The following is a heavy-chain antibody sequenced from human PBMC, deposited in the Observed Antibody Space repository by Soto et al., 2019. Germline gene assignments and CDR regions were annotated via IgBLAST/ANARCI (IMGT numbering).Heavy chain of an antibody. CDR3: ARGPKAYSSTWYVD. V-gene: IGHV4-34*01. CDR1: GGSFSGYC. CDR2: INHSGST. J-gene: IGHJ4*02. D-gene: IGHD6-13*01. Sequence: QVQLQQWGAGLLKPSETLSLTCAVYGGSFSGYCWSWIRQPPGQGLEWIGEINHSGSTNYNPSLKSRVTISVHTSKNQFSLKLSSVTAADTAVYYCARGPKAYSSTWYVDWGQGTLVTVSS.